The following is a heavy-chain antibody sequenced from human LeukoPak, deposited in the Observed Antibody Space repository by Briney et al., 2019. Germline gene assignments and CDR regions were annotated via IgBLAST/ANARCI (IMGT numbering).Heavy chain of an antibody. V-gene: IGHV5-51*01. CDR3: ARQGRCSTTSCPFDY. Sequence: GESLKTSCKGSGYSFTSYWIAWVRQMPGKGLEWMGIIYPGDSDTKYSPSFQGQVTISADKSISTAYLHWSSLKASDTAMYYCARQGRCSTTSCPFDYWGQGTLVTVSS. CDR2: IYPGDSDT. CDR1: GYSFTSYW. D-gene: IGHD2-2*01. J-gene: IGHJ4*02.